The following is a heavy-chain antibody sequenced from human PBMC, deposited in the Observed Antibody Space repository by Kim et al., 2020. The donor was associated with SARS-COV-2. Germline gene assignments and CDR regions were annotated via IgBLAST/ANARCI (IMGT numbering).Heavy chain of an antibody. CDR2: IDPSDSYT. V-gene: IGHV5-10-1*01. D-gene: IGHD4-17*01. J-gene: IGHJ2*01. CDR3: ARHQGATVTTLNWYFDL. Sequence: GESLKISCKGSGYSFTSYWISWVRQMPGKGLEWMGRIDPSDSYTNYSPSFQGHVTISADKSISTAYLQWSSLKASDTAMYYCARHQGATVTTLNWYFDLWGRGTLVTVSS. CDR1: GYSFTSYW.